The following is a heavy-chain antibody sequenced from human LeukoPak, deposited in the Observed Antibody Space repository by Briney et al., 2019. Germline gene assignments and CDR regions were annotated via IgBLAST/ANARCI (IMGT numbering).Heavy chain of an antibody. CDR2: IRYDGKTD. V-gene: IGHV3-30*02. CDR3: AQGQGGPFGGNWFDP. J-gene: IGHJ5*02. Sequence: TGGSLRLSCVASGFSFSSYGMHWVRQAHGKGLEWVASIRYDGKTDYYADSVKGRFTVSRDNSQNTVFLDMNTLKTDDTAVYYCAQGQGGPFGGNWFDPWGQGTQVIVSS. CDR1: GFSFSSYG. D-gene: IGHD3-10*01.